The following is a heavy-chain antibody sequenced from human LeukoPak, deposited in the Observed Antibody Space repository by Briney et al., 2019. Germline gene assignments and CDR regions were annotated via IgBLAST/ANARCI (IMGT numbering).Heavy chain of an antibody. CDR2: IYHSGST. V-gene: IGHV4-30-2*01. CDR3: ARGLYSPYFDY. CDR1: GGSISSGGYS. D-gene: IGHD2-2*02. J-gene: IGHJ4*02. Sequence: SETLSLTCAVSGGSISSGGYSWSWLRQPPGKGLEWIGYIYHSGSTYYNPSLKSRVTISVDRSKNQFSLKLSSVTAADTAVYYCARGLYSPYFDYWGQGTLVTVSS.